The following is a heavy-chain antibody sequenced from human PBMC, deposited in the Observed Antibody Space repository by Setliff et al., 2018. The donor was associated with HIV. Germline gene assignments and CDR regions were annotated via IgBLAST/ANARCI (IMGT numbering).Heavy chain of an antibody. Sequence: PSETLSLTCAVYGGSFTAYYWTWIRQPPGKGLEWIGEIHHGGSTNYMPSLKNRVTISVDTSKNQFSLTLRSLTAADTAVYYCARGATLLPGYSDRWEYFYMDVWGKGTTVTVSS. V-gene: IGHV4-34*01. CDR3: ARGATLLPGYSDRWEYFYMDV. D-gene: IGHD5-12*01. CDR1: GGSFTAYY. J-gene: IGHJ6*03. CDR2: IHHGGST.